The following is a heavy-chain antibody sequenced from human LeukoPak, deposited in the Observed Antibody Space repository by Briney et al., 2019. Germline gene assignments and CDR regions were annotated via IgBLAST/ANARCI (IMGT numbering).Heavy chain of an antibody. CDR1: GYTFTGYY. V-gene: IGHV1-2*02. J-gene: IGHJ4*02. CDR2: INPNSGGT. CDR3: ARDQGHGGNSWDY. D-gene: IGHD4-23*01. Sequence: EASVKLSCKASGYTFTGYYMHWVRQAPGQGLEWMGWINPNSGGTNYAQKFQGRVTMTRDTSISTAYMELSRLRSDDTAVYYCARDQGHGGNSWDYWGQGTLVTVSS.